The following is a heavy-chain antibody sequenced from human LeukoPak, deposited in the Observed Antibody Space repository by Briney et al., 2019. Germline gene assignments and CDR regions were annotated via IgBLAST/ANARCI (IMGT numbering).Heavy chain of an antibody. CDR1: GFTFSSYS. V-gene: IGHV3-21*01. D-gene: IGHD1-14*01. Sequence: PGGSLRLSCAASGFTFSSYSMNWVRQAPGKGLEWVSSISSSSSYIYYADSVKGRLTISRDNAKNSLYLQMNSLRAEDTAVYYCARDRLAGTGFDYWGQGTLVTVSS. CDR3: ARDRLAGTGFDY. CDR2: ISSSSSYI. J-gene: IGHJ4*02.